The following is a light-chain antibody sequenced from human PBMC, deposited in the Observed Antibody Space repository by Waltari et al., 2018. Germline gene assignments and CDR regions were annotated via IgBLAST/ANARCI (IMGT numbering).Light chain of an antibody. V-gene: IGKV4-1*01. J-gene: IGKJ1*01. CDR1: PSVLYSSHNKHY. Sequence: DIVMTQSPDSLAVSLGERATINSKSSPSVLYSSHNKHYLTWYQQKPGQPPKLLIYWASTRESGVPDRFSGSGSATDFTLTISSLQAEDVAVYYCQQYYSTPRTFGQGTKVEIK. CDR3: QQYYSTPRT. CDR2: WAS.